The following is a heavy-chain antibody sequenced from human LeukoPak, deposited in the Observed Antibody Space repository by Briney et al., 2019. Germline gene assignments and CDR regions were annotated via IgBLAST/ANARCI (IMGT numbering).Heavy chain of an antibody. Sequence: PSETLSLTCTVSGVSISSGGYYWSWLRQHPGKGLEWIGYIYYSGSTYYNPSLKSRVTISVDTSKNQFSLKLSSVTAADTAVYYCARELSHDAFDIWGQGTMVTVSS. D-gene: IGHD3-16*02. V-gene: IGHV4-31*03. CDR3: ARELSHDAFDI. CDR2: IYYSGST. CDR1: GVSISSGGYY. J-gene: IGHJ3*02.